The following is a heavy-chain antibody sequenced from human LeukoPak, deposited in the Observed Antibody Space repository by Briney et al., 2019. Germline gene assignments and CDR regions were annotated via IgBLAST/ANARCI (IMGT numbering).Heavy chain of an antibody. CDR3: ARALYDSSGYYIYS. Sequence: PGGSLRLSCAASGFTFSSYNMNWVRQAPGKGLEWVSYISSSSSTIYYADSVKGRFTISRHNSKNTLYLQMNSLRAEDTAVYYCARALYDSSGYYIYSWGQGTLVTVSS. J-gene: IGHJ4*02. V-gene: IGHV3-48*01. CDR1: GFTFSSYN. CDR2: ISSSSSTI. D-gene: IGHD3-22*01.